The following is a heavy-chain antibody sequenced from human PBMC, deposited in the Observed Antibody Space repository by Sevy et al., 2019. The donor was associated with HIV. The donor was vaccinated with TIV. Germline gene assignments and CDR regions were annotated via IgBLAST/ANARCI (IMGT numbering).Heavy chain of an antibody. Sequence: GGSLRLSCAASGFTFSSYAMSWVRQAPGKGLEWVSAISGSGGSTYYADSVKGRFTISRDNSKNTLYLQMNSLRAEDTAVYYCAKIGSGSYYIFYYFDYWGQGTLVTVPS. D-gene: IGHD1-26*01. CDR2: ISGSGGST. J-gene: IGHJ4*02. V-gene: IGHV3-23*01. CDR3: AKIGSGSYYIFYYFDY. CDR1: GFTFSSYA.